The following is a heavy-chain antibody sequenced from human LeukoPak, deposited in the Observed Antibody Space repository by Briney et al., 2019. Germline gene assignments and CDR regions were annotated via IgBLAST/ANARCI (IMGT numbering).Heavy chain of an antibody. CDR2: ISHDGSNK. D-gene: IGHD3-3*01. V-gene: IGHV3-30-3*01. Sequence: TGGSLRLSCEASGFTFSSYAMHWVRQAPGKGLEWVAIISHDGSNKYYADSVKGRFTISRDNYKNTLYLQMNSLGAEDTAVYYCAREESGISIFGVVIFWGQGTLVTVSS. CDR3: AREESGISIFGVVIF. J-gene: IGHJ4*02. CDR1: GFTFSSYA.